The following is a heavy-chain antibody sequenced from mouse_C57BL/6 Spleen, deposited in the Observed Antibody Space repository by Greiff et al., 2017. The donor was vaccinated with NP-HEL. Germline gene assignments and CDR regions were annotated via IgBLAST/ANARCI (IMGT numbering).Heavy chain of an antibody. J-gene: IGHJ4*01. D-gene: IGHD2-5*01. CDR2: ISSGSSTI. CDR3: ARSYSNYVGVDY. CDR1: GFTFSDYG. Sequence: EVKLMESGGGLVKPGGSLKLSCAASGFTFSDYGMHWVRQAPEKGLEWVAYISSGSSTIYYADTVKGRFTISRDNAKNTLFLQMTSLRSEDTAMYYCARSYSNYVGVDYWGQGTSVTVSS. V-gene: IGHV5-17*01.